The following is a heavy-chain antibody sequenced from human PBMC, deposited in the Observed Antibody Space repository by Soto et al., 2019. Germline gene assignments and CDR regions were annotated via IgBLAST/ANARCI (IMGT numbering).Heavy chain of an antibody. CDR1: GYSFTGYW. D-gene: IGHD2-21*02. V-gene: IGHV5-10-1*01. J-gene: IGHJ4*02. Sequence: GESLKISCKGSGYSFTGYWLSWVAQMPGKGLEWMGRIDPSDSYTNYSPSFQGHVTISADKSISTAYLQWSSLKASDTAMYYCARPNHGGNSGLGYWGQGTLVTSPQ. CDR2: IDPSDSYT. CDR3: ARPNHGGNSGLGY.